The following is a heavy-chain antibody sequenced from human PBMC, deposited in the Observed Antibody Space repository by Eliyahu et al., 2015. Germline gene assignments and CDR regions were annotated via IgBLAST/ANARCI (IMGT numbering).Heavy chain of an antibody. CDR2: INHSGST. CDR1: GGSFSGLF. D-gene: IGHD6-19*01. J-gene: IGHJ5*02. Sequence: AVYGGSFSGLFWNWLRQPPGKGLEWIGEINHSGSTNYNPSLQSRVTISVDTSKKQFSLKLSSVTAADTAVYYCARGIAVPGTNRLDPWGQGTLATVSS. V-gene: IGHV4-34*01. CDR3: ARGIAVPGTNRLDP.